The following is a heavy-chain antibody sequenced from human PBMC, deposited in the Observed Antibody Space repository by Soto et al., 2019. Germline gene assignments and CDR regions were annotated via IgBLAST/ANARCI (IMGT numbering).Heavy chain of an antibody. J-gene: IGHJ4*02. CDR3: ARVMLQRGYYFDY. D-gene: IGHD3-16*01. CDR2: IYYSGST. CDR1: GGSVSSGSYY. V-gene: IGHV4-61*01. Sequence: SETLSLTCTVSGGSVSSGSYYWSWIRQPPGKGLEWIGYIYYSGSTNYNPSLKSRVTISVDTSKNQFSLKLSSVTAADTAVYYCARVMLQRGYYFDYWGQGTLVTVSS.